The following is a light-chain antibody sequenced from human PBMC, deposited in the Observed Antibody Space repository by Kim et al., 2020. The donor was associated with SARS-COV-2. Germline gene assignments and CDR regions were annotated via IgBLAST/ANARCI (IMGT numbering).Light chain of an antibody. V-gene: IGKV1-5*03. CDR1: QYISIW. CDR2: TAS. Sequence: DIQMTQSPSTLSASVGDRVTISCRASQYISIWMAWYQQRSGKAPKFLIHTASTLKSGVPPRFSGSGSGTEFTLTISSLQPDDFATYFCAQHNTYPWTFGQGTKVDIK. J-gene: IGKJ1*01. CDR3: AQHNTYPWT.